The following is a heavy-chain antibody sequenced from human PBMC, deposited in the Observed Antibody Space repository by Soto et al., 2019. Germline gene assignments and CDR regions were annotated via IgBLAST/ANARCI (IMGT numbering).Heavy chain of an antibody. V-gene: IGHV3-7*01. CDR1: GFTLSSYW. D-gene: IGHD5-18*01. J-gene: IGHJ6*02. CDR3: AREYSYGHMDV. CDR2: TRQDGGQS. Sequence: PGGSLRLSCEASGFTLSSYWMSWIRQAPGKGLEWVANTRQDGGQSYLVDSVQGRFTISRDNAKNSVYLQMNSLRAEDTAVYYCAREYSYGHMDVWGQGTTVTVSS.